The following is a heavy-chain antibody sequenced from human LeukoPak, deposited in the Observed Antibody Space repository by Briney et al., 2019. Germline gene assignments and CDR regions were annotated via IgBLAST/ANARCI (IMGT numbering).Heavy chain of an antibody. D-gene: IGHD2-2*01. CDR3: ARDRRYCSSTSCFPRFGYYMDV. CDR2: IKQDGSEK. Sequence: GGSLRLSCAASGLTFSSYWMSWVRQAPGKGLEWVANIKQDGSEKYYVDSVKGRFTISRDNAKNSLYLQMNSLRAEDTAVYYCARDRRYCSSTSCFPRFGYYMDVWGKGTTVTVSS. V-gene: IGHV3-7*01. CDR1: GLTFSSYW. J-gene: IGHJ6*03.